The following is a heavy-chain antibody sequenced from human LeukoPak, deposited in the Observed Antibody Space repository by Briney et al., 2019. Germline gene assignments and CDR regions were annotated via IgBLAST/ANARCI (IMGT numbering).Heavy chain of an antibody. V-gene: IGHV1-18*01. CDR3: ARVKRSSWYGTYDY. D-gene: IGHD6-13*01. CDR1: GYTFTSYG. CDR2: ISAYNGNT. Sequence: ASVKVSCKASGYTFTSYGISWVRQAPGQGLEWMGWISAYNGNTNYAQKLQGRVTMTTDTSTSTAYMELRSLRSDDTAVYYCARVKRSSWYGTYDYWGQGTLVTVSS. J-gene: IGHJ4*02.